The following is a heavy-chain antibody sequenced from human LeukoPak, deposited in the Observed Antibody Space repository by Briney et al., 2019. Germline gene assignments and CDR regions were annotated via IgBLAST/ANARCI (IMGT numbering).Heavy chain of an antibody. J-gene: IGHJ6*03. D-gene: IGHD6-13*01. V-gene: IGHV1-18*01. CDR3: ARTIAAAGHLVGYYYYYYMDV. CDR2: ISAYNGNT. Sequence: GASVKVSCKASGYTFTSYGISWVRRAPGQGLEWMGWISAYNGNTNYAQKLQGRVTMTTDTSTSTAYMELRSLRSDDTAVYYCARTIAAAGHLVGYYYYYYMDVWGKGTTVTVSS. CDR1: GYTFTSYG.